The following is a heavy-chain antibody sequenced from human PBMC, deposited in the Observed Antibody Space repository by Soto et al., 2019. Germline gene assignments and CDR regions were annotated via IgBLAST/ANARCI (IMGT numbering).Heavy chain of an antibody. CDR2: VSSSSYT. J-gene: IGHJ4*02. Sequence: GGSLRRSCEAPGFTFSDYYMSWFRQAPGNGLERILYVSSSSYTNYADSVKGRFTISRDNAMNSLYLQINSLRSDVPAAYYCASSHGSGRFGTFDYLAQGTLVAVSS. CDR1: GFTFSDYY. V-gene: IGHV3-11*06. CDR3: ASSHGSGRFGTFDY. D-gene: IGHD3-10*01.